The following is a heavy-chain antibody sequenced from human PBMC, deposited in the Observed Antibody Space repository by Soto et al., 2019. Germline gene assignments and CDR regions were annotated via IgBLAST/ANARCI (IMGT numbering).Heavy chain of an antibody. CDR2: VSADGQTT. CDR1: GFSFSNYG. CDR3: AKEASVPSLGEFWYFDL. Sequence: EVHLLESGGGLVQPGGSLRLSCAASGFSFSNYGMTWVRQAPGKGLEWVSSVSADGQTTYYAESVRGRFTISRDSSKGTLYLQMDSQRADDTAVYYCAKEASVPSLGEFWYFDLWGRGTQVTVSS. D-gene: IGHD3-10*01. V-gene: IGHV3-23*01. J-gene: IGHJ2*01.